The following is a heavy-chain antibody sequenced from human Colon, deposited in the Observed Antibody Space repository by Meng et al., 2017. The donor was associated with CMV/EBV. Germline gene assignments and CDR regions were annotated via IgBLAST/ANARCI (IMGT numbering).Heavy chain of an antibody. V-gene: IGHV3-74*01. CDR3: AREGDSSSWFR. D-gene: IGHD6-13*01. CDR1: GFTFSSYW. J-gene: IGHJ4*02. Sequence: GESLKISCAASGFTFSSYWMHWVRQAPGKGLVWVSRINSDGSSTSYADSVKGRFTISRDHAKNTLYLQMNSLRAEDTAVYYCAREGDSSSWFRWGQGTLVTVSS. CDR2: INSDGSST.